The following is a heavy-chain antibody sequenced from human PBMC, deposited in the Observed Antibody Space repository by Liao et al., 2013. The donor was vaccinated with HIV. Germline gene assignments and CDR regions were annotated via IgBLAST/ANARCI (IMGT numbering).Heavy chain of an antibody. V-gene: IGHV4-34*02. CDR1: GGSFSENY. D-gene: IGHD1-1*01. Sequence: QVQLQQWGAGLLKPSETLSLTCVVYGGSFSENYCSWIRQSPGKGLEWIGEINYSGSTTYNPSLKSRLTLSVDTSKNQFSLKLSSVTAADTGVYYCARERVPPTTYYYYMDVWGDGTTVTVSS. J-gene: IGHJ6*03. CDR3: ARERVPPTTYYYYMDV. CDR2: INYSGST.